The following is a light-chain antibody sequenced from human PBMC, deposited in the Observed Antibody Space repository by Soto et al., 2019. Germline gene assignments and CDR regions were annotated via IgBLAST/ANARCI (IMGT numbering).Light chain of an antibody. CDR2: ATS. V-gene: IGKV3-20*01. Sequence: ENVLTQSPGTLSLSPGERATLSCRASQNVISSYLAWYQQKPGQAPSLLVYATSSRAAGIPDRFSGSGSGTDFTLTISRLEPEDFAVYSCQQYDSSHLTFGGGTKVEIK. J-gene: IGKJ4*01. CDR1: QNVISSY. CDR3: QQYDSSHLT.